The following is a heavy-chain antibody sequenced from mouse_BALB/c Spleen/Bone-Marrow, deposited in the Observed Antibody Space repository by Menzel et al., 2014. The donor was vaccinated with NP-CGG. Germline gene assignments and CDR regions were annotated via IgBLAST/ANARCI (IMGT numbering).Heavy chain of an antibody. CDR3: ARWEYYAMDY. Sequence: EVQLQESGAELVKPGASVKLSCTASGFNIKDTYMHWVKQRPEQGLEWIGRIDPANGNTKYDPKFQGKATITADTSSNTAYLQLSSLTSEDTAVYYCARWEYYAMDYWGQGASVTVSS. CDR1: GFNIKDTY. CDR2: IDPANGNT. V-gene: IGHV14-3*02. D-gene: IGHD4-1*01. J-gene: IGHJ4*01.